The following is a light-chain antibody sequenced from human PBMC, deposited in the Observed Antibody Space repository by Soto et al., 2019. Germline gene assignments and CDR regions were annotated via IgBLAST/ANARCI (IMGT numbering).Light chain of an antibody. CDR3: QHYVTWPLT. CDR2: DTS. V-gene: IGKV3-15*01. CDR1: QGIGDT. J-gene: IGKJ4*01. Sequence: EIGMTQCPATLSVSPGEVATLSCRASQGIGDTLAWYQQKPGQTPRLLIYDTSIRATGVPARFSGSRSGAEFTLTISSLQSEHFEVYYCQHYVTWPLTFGGGTKVDIK.